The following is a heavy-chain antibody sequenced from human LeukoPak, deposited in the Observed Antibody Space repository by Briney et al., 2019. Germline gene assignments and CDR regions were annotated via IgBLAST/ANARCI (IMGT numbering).Heavy chain of an antibody. CDR2: IWYDGSNK. Sequence: PGGSLRLSCAASGFTFSSYGMHWVRQAPGKGLEWVAVIWYDGSNKYYADSVKGRFTISRDNSKNTLYLQMNSLRAEDTAVYYCARDLGYYDSSGYYGCYGMDVWGQGATVTVSS. J-gene: IGHJ6*02. CDR3: ARDLGYYDSSGYYGCYGMDV. CDR1: GFTFSSYG. V-gene: IGHV3-33*01. D-gene: IGHD3-22*01.